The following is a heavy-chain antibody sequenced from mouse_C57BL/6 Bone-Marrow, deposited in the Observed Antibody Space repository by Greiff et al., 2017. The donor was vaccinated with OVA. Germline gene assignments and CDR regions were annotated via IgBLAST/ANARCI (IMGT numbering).Heavy chain of an antibody. CDR2: IDTEDGDT. Sequence: VQLQQSGAELVRPGASVKLSCTASGFNIKDYYMHWVKQRPKQGLEWIGRIDTEDGDTEYAPKFQGKATMTADTSSNTAYLQLSSLTSEDTAVYYCTYIYYSLRYFDVWGTGTTVTVSS. CDR3: TYIYYSLRYFDV. CDR1: GFNIKDYY. V-gene: IGHV14-1*01. J-gene: IGHJ1*03. D-gene: IGHD2-1*01.